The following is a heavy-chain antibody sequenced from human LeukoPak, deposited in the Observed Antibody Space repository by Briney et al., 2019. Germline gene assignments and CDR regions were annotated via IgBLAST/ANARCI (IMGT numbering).Heavy chain of an antibody. CDR1: GFTFRTYW. CDR2: INKIGSAK. V-gene: IGHV3-7*01. CDR3: ARDRTVRYCSSTSCYTGPSWFDP. Sequence: GGSRSLSFAASGFTFRTYWMTWVRQAPGKGLEWVATINKIGSAKYYVDSVKGRFTISKDNAKNSLYLQMNSLRGEDTAVYYCARDRTVRYCSSTSCYTGPSWFDPWGQGTLVTVSS. J-gene: IGHJ5*02. D-gene: IGHD2-2*02.